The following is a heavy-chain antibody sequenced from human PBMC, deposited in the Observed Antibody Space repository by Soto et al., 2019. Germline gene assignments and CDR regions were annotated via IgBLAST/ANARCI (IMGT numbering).Heavy chain of an antibody. D-gene: IGHD3-22*01. CDR3: ASLKDSSGYYRRFDY. V-gene: IGHV4-39*01. J-gene: IGHJ4*02. Sequence: PSETLSLTCTVSGGSISGSDYYWGWIRQPPGKGLEWIGNIYYSGITYFYPSLKSRVTISVDTSQNQFFLKLISVTAADTAVYYCASLKDSSGYYRRFDYWGQGTLVTVSS. CDR2: IYYSGIT. CDR1: GGSISGSDYY.